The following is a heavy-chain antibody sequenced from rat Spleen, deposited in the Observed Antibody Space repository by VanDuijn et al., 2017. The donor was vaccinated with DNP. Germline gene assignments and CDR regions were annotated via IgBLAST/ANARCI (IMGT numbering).Heavy chain of an antibody. CDR2: ISNTGDHT. J-gene: IGHJ1*01. D-gene: IGHD1-10*01. V-gene: IGHV5-20*01. CDR3: TRDYNNWYFDF. Sequence: EVQLVESGGGLVQPGRSLKLSCAASGFTFSDYNMAWVRQSPKKGLAWVASISNTGDHTYCSDSGKGRFSLSRDNAKSTLYLQLNSLRSEDTDTYYCTRDYNNWYFDFWGPGTMVTVSS. CDR1: GFTFSDYN.